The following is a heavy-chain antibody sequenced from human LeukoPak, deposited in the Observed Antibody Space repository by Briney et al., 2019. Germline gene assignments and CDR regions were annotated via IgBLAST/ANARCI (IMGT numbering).Heavy chain of an antibody. CDR3: ARLVVVTANGRDY. CDR2: INHSGST. CDR1: GGSFSGYY. D-gene: IGHD2-21*02. Sequence: PSETLSLTCAVYGGSFSGYYWSWIRQPPGKGLEWIGEINHSGSTNYNPSLKSRVTISVDTSKNQFSLKLSSVTAADTAVYYCARLVVVTANGRDYWGQGTLVTVSS. J-gene: IGHJ4*02. V-gene: IGHV4-34*01.